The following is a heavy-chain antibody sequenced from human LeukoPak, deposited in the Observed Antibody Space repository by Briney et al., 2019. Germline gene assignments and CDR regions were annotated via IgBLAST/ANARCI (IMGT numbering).Heavy chain of an antibody. CDR3: ARDRGDYGRVFDY. J-gene: IGHJ4*02. Sequence: ASVTVSCKASGYTFTGYYTHWVRQAPGQGLEWMGWINPNSGGTNYAQKFQGRVTMTRDTSISTAYMELSRLRSDDTAVYYCARDRGDYGRVFDYWGQGTLVTVSS. CDR2: INPNSGGT. CDR1: GYTFTGYY. V-gene: IGHV1-2*02. D-gene: IGHD4-17*01.